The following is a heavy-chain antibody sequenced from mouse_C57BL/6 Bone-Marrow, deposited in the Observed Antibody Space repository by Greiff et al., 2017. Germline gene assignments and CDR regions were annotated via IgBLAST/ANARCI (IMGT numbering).Heavy chain of an antibody. CDR3: ARSADLRPFDY. D-gene: IGHD2-12*01. CDR1: GYTFTDYY. J-gene: IGHJ2*01. CDR2: INPNNGGT. V-gene: IGHV1-26*01. Sequence: VQLQQSGPELVKPGASVKISCKASGYTFTDYYMNWVKQSHGKSLEWIGDINPNNGGTSYNQKFKGKATLTVDKSSSTAYMELRSLTSEDSAVYYCARSADLRPFDYWGQGTTLTVSS.